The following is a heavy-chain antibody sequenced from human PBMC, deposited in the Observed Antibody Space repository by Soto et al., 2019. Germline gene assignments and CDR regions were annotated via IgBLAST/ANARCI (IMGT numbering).Heavy chain of an antibody. D-gene: IGHD3-10*01. V-gene: IGHV3-30*18. CDR1: GFTFSSYG. J-gene: IGHJ6*02. CDR2: ISYDGSNK. CDR3: AKDRGDGYKHNSFYYYGMDV. Sequence: GGSLRLSCAASGFTFSSYGMHWVRQAPGKGLEWVAVISYDGSNKYYADSVKGRFTISRDNSKNTLYLQMNSLRAEDTAVYYCAKDRGDGYKHNSFYYYGMDVWGHGTKGTVSS.